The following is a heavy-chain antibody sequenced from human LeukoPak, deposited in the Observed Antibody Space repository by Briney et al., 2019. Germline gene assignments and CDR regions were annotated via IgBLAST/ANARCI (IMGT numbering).Heavy chain of an antibody. CDR2: IYSGGST. V-gene: IGHV3-66*02. J-gene: IGHJ6*03. D-gene: IGHD3-10*01. CDR1: GFTVSSNY. Sequence: PGGSLRLSCAASGFTVSSNYMSWVRQAPGKGLEWVSVIYSGGSTYYADSVKGRFTISRDNSKNTLFLHMESLRGDDTAVYYCVRGRGTRRPHYYMDVWGKGTTVTISS. CDR3: VRGRGTRRPHYYMDV.